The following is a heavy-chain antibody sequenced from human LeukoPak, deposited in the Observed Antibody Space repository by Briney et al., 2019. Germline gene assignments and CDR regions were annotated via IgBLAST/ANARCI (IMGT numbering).Heavy chain of an antibody. J-gene: IGHJ4*02. CDR3: ARDLTSGYYGFLY. V-gene: IGHV1-2*02. CDR1: GYTFTGYY. Sequence: GASVKVSCKASGYTFTGYYMHWVRQAPGQGLEWMGWINPNSGGTNYAQKFQSRVTMTRDTSISTAYMELSRLRSDDTAVYYCARDLTSGYYGFLYWGQGTLVTVSS. CDR2: INPNSGGT. D-gene: IGHD3-22*01.